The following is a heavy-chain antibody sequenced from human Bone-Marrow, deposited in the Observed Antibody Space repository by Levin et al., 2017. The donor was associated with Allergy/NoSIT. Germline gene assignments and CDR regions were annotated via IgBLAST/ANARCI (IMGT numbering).Heavy chain of an antibody. D-gene: IGHD2-15*01. J-gene: IGHJ3*02. CDR3: TREDPTVPAVVVAATHDAFDI. Sequence: GGSLRLSCTASGFTFGDYAMSWFRQAPGKGLEWVGFIRSKAYGGTTEYAASVKGRFTISRDDSKSIAYLQMNSLKTEDTAVYYCTREDPTVPAVVVAATHDAFDIWGQGTMVTVSS. V-gene: IGHV3-49*03. CDR1: GFTFGDYA. CDR2: IRSKAYGGTT.